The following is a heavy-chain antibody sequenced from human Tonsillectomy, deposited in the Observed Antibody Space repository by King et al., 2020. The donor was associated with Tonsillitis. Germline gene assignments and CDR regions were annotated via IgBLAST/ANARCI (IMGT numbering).Heavy chain of an antibody. CDR1: RFTFSLYA. CDR2: ISYDGSTE. Sequence: VQLVESGGGVVQPGRSLRLSCAASRFTFSLYAMNWVRQVPGKGLEWVGAISYDGSTEYYADSVKGRFTISRDNSQNTLYLQMDSLSAEDTGVYYCVSREMREGYNHFDYWGQGTLVTVSS. D-gene: IGHD5-24*01. V-gene: IGHV3-30-3*01. CDR3: VSREMREGYNHFDY. J-gene: IGHJ4*02.